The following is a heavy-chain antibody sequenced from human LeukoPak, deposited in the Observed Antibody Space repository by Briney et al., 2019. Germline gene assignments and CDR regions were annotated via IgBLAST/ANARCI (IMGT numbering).Heavy chain of an antibody. V-gene: IGHV3-48*03. CDR2: ISSSGSTI. CDR1: GFTFSSYE. J-gene: IGHJ4*02. Sequence: PGGSLRLSCAASGFTFSSYEMNWVRQAPGKGLEWVSYISSSGSTIYYADSVKGRFTIPRDNAKNSLYLQMNSLRAEDTAVYYCARDATGYSSGWFDYWGQGTLVTVSS. D-gene: IGHD6-19*01. CDR3: ARDATGYSSGWFDY.